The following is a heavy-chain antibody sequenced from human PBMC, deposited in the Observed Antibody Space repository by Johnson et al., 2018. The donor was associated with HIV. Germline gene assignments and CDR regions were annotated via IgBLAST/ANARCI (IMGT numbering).Heavy chain of an antibody. V-gene: IGHV3-66*01. CDR3: AKVGSGWYDPHDAFDI. Sequence: EQLVESGGDLVQPGGSLRLSCAASGFTVSSNYMSWVRQAPGKGLEWVSVIYSGGRTYYADSVKGRFTISRDNSKNTLYLQMNSLRAEDTAVYYCAKVGSGWYDPHDAFDIWGQGTMVTVSS. CDR2: IYSGGRT. D-gene: IGHD6-19*01. J-gene: IGHJ3*02. CDR1: GFTVSSNY.